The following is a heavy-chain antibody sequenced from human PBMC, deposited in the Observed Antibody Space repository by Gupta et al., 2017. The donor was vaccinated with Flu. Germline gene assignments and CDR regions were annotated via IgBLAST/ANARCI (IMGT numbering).Heavy chain of an antibody. J-gene: IGHJ4*02. Sequence: QVQLLQSGAEVKTPGASVRVSCKASGYAFNSFHINWVRQATGQGLEWMGWMNPNNGDTGYAQKFRGRVTMTRDTSTNTAYLELRSLSSGDTAXYXCARRAXIYCSGTSCYFDNWGQGTLVTVSS. CDR1: GYAFNSFH. D-gene: IGHD2-15*01. CDR2: MNPNNGDT. CDR3: ARRAXIYCSGTSCYFDN. V-gene: IGHV1-8*01.